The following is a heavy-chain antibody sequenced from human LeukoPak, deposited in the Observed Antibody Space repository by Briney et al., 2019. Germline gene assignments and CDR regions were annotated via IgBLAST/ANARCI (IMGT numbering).Heavy chain of an antibody. CDR3: AREGYYYDSSGYYPGMDV. Sequence: SQTLSHTCTVSGGSISSGDYYWSWIRQPPGKGLEWIGYIYYSGSTYYNPSLKSRVTISVDTSKNQFSLKLSSVTAADTAVYYCAREGYYYDSSGYYPGMDVWGQGTTVTVSS. CDR2: IYYSGST. V-gene: IGHV4-30-4*01. D-gene: IGHD3-22*01. J-gene: IGHJ6*02. CDR1: GGSISSGDYY.